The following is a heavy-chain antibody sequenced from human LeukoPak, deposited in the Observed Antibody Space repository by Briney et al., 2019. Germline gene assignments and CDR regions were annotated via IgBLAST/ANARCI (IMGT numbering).Heavy chain of an antibody. J-gene: IGHJ6*03. D-gene: IGHD3-10*01. CDR1: GCTFTGYY. CDR3: ARSMVRGADHYYDYMDV. V-gene: IGHV1-2*02. Sequence: PSVKVSCKASGCTFTGYYMHWVRQAPGQGHEWMGWIYPNSGGTNYAQKFQGRVTMTRDTSISTAYMELSRLRSDDTAVYYCARSMVRGADHYYDYMDVWGKGTTVTVSS. CDR2: IYPNSGGT.